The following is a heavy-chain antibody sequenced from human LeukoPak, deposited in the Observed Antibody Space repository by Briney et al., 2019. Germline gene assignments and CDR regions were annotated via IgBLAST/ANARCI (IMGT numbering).Heavy chain of an antibody. CDR2: ISGSGGRT. CDR1: GFTFSSYA. Sequence: PGGSLRLSCAASGFTFSSYAMSWVRQAPGKGLEWVSGISGSGGRTYYADSVKGRFTISRDNSKDTLYLQMNSLRAEDTAVYYRAKDQAVVPAAPYDYWGQGTLVTVSS. D-gene: IGHD2-2*01. J-gene: IGHJ4*02. V-gene: IGHV3-23*01. CDR3: AKDQAVVPAAPYDY.